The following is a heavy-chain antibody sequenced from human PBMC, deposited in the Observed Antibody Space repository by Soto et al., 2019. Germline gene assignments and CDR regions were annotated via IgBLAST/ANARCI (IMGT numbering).Heavy chain of an antibody. Sequence: QLQLQESGPGLVKPSETLSLTCTVSGGSISSSSYYWGWIRQPPGKGLEWIGSIYYSGSTYYNPSLKSRVTLAVDTSKNQCSLKLSSVTAADTAVYYCARQWGDCSSTSCYAGYYYYMDVWGKGTTVTVSS. CDR2: IYYSGST. D-gene: IGHD2-2*01. J-gene: IGHJ6*03. V-gene: IGHV4-39*01. CDR1: GGSISSSSYY. CDR3: ARQWGDCSSTSCYAGYYYYMDV.